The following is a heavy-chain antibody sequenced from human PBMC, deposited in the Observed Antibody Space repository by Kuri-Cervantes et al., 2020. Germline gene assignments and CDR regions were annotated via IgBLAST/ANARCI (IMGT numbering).Heavy chain of an antibody. J-gene: IGHJ4*02. V-gene: IGHV4-34*01. Sequence: SETLSLTCAVYGGSFSGYYWSWIRQPPGKGLEWIGEINHSGSTNYNPSLKSRVTISVDTSKNQFSPKLSSVTAADTAVYYCGKSGGSRYVDYFDYWGQGTLVTVSS. CDR2: INHSGST. CDR1: GGSFSGYY. D-gene: IGHD2-15*01. CDR3: GKSGGSRYVDYFDY.